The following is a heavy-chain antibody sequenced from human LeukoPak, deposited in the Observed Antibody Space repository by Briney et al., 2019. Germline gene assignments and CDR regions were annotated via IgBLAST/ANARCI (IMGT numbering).Heavy chain of an antibody. CDR1: EFPFSSNW. V-gene: IGHV3-7*05. CDR3: ASTANNWFDP. J-gene: IGHJ5*02. D-gene: IGHD5-18*01. CDR2: IKPDGSEK. Sequence: PGGSLRLSCAASEFPFSSNWMSWVRQAPGRGLEWVAIIKPDGSEKYYMDSLKGRFTISRDNAQNPLYLQMNSLRVEDTAVYYCASTANNWFDPWGQGTLVTVSS.